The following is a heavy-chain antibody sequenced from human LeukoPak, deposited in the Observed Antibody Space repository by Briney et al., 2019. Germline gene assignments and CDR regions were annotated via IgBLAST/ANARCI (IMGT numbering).Heavy chain of an antibody. CDR1: AGSISSYY. CDR2: IYYSGST. V-gene: IGHV4-59*12. J-gene: IGHJ4*02. CDR3: AREGGVCYDY. D-gene: IGHD2-8*01. Sequence: PSETLSLTCIVSAGSISSYYWSWIRQPPGKGLEWIGYIYYSGSTNYNPSLKSRVTISVDTSKNQFSLKLSSVTAADTAVYYCAREGGVCYDYWGQGTLVTVSS.